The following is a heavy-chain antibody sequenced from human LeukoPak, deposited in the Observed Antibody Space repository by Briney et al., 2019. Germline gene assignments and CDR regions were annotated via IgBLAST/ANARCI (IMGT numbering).Heavy chain of an antibody. V-gene: IGHV3-23*01. D-gene: IGHD6-13*01. CDR1: GVTFSSYA. J-gene: IGHJ3*02. Sequence: PGGSLRLSCAASGVTFSSYAMSWVRQAPGKGLEWVSAISGSGGSTYYADSVKGRFTISRDNSKNTLHLQMNSLRAEDTAVYYCAKSSAAGRDAFDIWGQGTMVTVSS. CDR3: AKSSAAGRDAFDI. CDR2: ISGSGGST.